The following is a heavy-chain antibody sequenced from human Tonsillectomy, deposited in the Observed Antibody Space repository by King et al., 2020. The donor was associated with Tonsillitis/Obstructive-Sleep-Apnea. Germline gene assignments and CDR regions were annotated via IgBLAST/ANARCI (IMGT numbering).Heavy chain of an antibody. D-gene: IGHD3-22*01. Sequence: GQQVQSGGGLVKPGGSLRLSCAASGFSFSGYSMNWVRQAPGKGLEWVSSISSSSSYIYYADSVKGRFTISRDNAKNSLYLQMNSLRGEDTAVYYCARDYFDSSGSPWGQGTLVTVSS. V-gene: IGHV3-21*01. CDR1: GFSFSGYS. CDR2: ISSSSSYI. J-gene: IGHJ5*02. CDR3: ARDYFDSSGSP.